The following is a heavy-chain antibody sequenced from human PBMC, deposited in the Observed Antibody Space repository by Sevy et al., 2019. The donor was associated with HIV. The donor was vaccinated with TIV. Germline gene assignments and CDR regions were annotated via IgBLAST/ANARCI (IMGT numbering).Heavy chain of an antibody. CDR3: ARDSSLRHYDFWSGSEIDY. CDR1: GFTFTTFW. CDR2: IKQGGSDK. J-gene: IGHJ4*02. Sequence: GGSLRLSCAASGFTFTTFWMSWVRQAPGKGLEWVASIKQGGSDKYYVDSVKGRFTISRDNAKNSLYLHMSSLRAEDTAVYYCARDSSLRHYDFWSGSEIDYWAQGTLVTVSS. D-gene: IGHD3-3*01. V-gene: IGHV3-7*01.